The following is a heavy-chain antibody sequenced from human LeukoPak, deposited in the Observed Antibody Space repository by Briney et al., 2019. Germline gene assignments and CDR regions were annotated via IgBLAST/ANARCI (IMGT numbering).Heavy chain of an antibody. D-gene: IGHD5-12*01. J-gene: IGHJ4*02. CDR2: ISYDGSNK. V-gene: IGHV3-30*18. CDR3: AKGSMGRCSGNSCYSVY. Sequence: QPGRSLRLSCAASGFTFSNYGMHWVRQAPGKGLEWVAVISYDGSNKYYADSVKGRFTISRDNSKNTLYLQMNSLRVEDTAVYYCAKGSMGRCSGNSCYSVYWGQGTLVTVSS. CDR1: GFTFSNYG.